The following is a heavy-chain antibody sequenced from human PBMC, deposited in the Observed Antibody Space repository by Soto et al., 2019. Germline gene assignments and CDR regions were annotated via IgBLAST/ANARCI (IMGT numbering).Heavy chain of an antibody. CDR1: GYTFSNYG. CDR2: INPYDGYT. D-gene: IGHD6-13*01. V-gene: IGHV1-18*04. CDR3: TSTAAGAY. J-gene: IGHJ4*02. Sequence: QVQLVQSGAEVKNPGASVKVSCTASGYTFSNYGISWVRQAPGQGLEWMGWINPYDGYTNYARKFQGRVTMTTDTSTSTAYMEVKRLTSNDRAVYYCTSTAAGAYGGQGTLVTVSS.